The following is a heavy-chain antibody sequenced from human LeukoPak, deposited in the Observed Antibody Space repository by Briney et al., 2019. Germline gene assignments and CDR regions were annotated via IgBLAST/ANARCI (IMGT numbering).Heavy chain of an antibody. CDR3: ARRRSGYGSGLYDY. CDR2: VYYSGST. Sequence: TSETLSLTCTVSGGSISSYYWSWIRQPPGKGLEWIGYVYYSGSTNYNPSLKSRVTMSVGTSKNQFSLNLSSVTAADTAVYYCARRRSGYGSGLYDYWGQGTLVTVSS. V-gene: IGHV4-59*01. J-gene: IGHJ4*02. CDR1: GGSISSYY. D-gene: IGHD3-10*01.